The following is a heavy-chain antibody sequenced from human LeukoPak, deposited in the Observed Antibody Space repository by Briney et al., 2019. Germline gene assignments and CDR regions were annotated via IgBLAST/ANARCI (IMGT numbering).Heavy chain of an antibody. CDR3: ARGCSSTSCPDY. CDR2: ISSSSSYI. CDR1: GFTFSSYS. Sequence: PGGSLRLSCAASGFTFSSYSMKWVRQAPGKGLEWVSSISSSSSYIYYADSVKGRFTISRDNAKNSLYLQMNSLRAEDTAVYYCARGCSSTSCPDYWGQGTLVTVFS. J-gene: IGHJ4*02. D-gene: IGHD2-2*01. V-gene: IGHV3-21*01.